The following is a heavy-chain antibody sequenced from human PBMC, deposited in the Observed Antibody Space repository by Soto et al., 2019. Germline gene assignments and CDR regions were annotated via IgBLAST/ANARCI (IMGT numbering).Heavy chain of an antibody. J-gene: IGHJ4*02. D-gene: IGHD3-22*01. Sequence: QVQLVESGGGVVQPGRSLRLSCAASGFTFSSYAMHWVRQAPGKGLEWVAVISYDGSNKYYADSVKGRFTISRDNSKNTLYLQMNSLRAEETGVYYCARAPISYYYDSSGYYVYWGQGTLVTVSS. CDR3: ARAPISYYYDSSGYYVY. CDR1: GFTFSSYA. CDR2: ISYDGSNK. V-gene: IGHV3-30-3*01.